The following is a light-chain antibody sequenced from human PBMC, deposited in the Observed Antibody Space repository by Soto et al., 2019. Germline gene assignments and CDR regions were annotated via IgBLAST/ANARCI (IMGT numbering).Light chain of an antibody. Sequence: QSALTQPASVSGSPGQSITISCTGTSSDVGGYKYVSWYQQHPGKAPKLMIYEVNKRPSGVPDRFSGSKSGITASLTVSGLQADDEADYFCGAHAGSNTWVFGGGTKVTVL. CDR3: GAHAGSNTWV. J-gene: IGLJ3*02. V-gene: IGLV2-8*01. CDR1: SSDVGGYKY. CDR2: EVN.